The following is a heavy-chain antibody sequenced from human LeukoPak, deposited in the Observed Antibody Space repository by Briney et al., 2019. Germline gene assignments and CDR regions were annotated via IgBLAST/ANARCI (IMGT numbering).Heavy chain of an antibody. CDR2: IFGDGPGL. J-gene: IGHJ4*02. CDR1: GITFSNTW. D-gene: IGHD3-16*01. Sequence: GGSLRLSCRASGITFSNTWMSWVRQAPGKGLEWVSSIFGDGPGLSYADSVKGRFTISRDNGKNSVYLQMNSLRDDDTAVYYCTREGGSTDAGFWGQGTLVTVSS. CDR3: TREGGSTDAGF. V-gene: IGHV3-21*06.